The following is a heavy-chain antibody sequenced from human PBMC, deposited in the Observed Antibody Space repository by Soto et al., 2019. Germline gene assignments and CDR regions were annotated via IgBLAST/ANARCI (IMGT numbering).Heavy chain of an antibody. CDR2: IDPSDSYT. V-gene: IGHV5-10-1*01. CDR3: AREEYSNYVVYGMDV. J-gene: IGHJ6*02. CDR1: GYSFTSYW. D-gene: IGHD4-4*01. Sequence: PGESLNISCKGSGYSFTSYWISWVRQMPGKGLEWMGRIDPSDSYTNYSPSFQGHVTISADKSISTAYLQWSSLKASDTAMYYCAREEYSNYVVYGMDVWGQGTTVTVSS.